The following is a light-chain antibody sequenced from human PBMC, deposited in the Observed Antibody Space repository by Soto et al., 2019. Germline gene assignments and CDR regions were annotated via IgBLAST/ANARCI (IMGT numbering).Light chain of an antibody. V-gene: IGLV1-40*01. J-gene: IGLJ1*01. CDR3: QSYDTSLRAYV. Sequence: QLVLTQPPSVSGAPGQRVTMSCTGSSSNIGAGYDVHWYQQLPGTAPKLLLFGNSNRPSGVPDRFSGSKSGTSASLAITGLQAEDEADYYCQSYDTSLRAYVFGPGTKLTVL. CDR1: SSNIGAGYD. CDR2: GNS.